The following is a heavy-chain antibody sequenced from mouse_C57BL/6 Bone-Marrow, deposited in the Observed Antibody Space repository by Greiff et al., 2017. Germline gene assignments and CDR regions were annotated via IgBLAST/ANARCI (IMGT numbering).Heavy chain of an antibody. V-gene: IGHV1-9*01. Sequence: QVQLKESGAELMKPGASVKLSCKATGYTFTGYWIEWVTQRPGHGLEWIGELLPGSGSTNYNEKFKGKATFTADTSSNTAYMQLSSLTTEDSAIYYCARGIYYDLGFAYWGQGTLVTVSA. CDR2: LLPGSGST. D-gene: IGHD2-4*01. CDR3: ARGIYYDLGFAY. J-gene: IGHJ3*01. CDR1: GYTFTGYW.